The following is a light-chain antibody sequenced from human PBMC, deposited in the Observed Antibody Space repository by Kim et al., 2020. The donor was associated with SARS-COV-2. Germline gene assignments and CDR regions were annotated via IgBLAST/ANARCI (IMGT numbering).Light chain of an antibody. CDR2: YAS. Sequence: EIVMTQSPATLSVSPGERATLSCRASQSVSSNLAWYQQKPGQAPRLLIYYASNRATGIPARFSGSGSGTDFTLTISSLEPEDFAVYYCQQRSNWPPMYTFGQGTKLEI. V-gene: IGKV3-11*01. CDR1: QSVSSN. J-gene: IGKJ2*01. CDR3: QQRSNWPPMYT.